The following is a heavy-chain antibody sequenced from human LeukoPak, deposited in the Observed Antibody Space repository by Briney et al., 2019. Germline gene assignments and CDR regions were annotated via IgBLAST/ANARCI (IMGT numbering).Heavy chain of an antibody. CDR1: GSTFSSYA. CDR3: VKDSGYSSGWYFDY. J-gene: IGHJ4*02. D-gene: IGHD6-19*01. Sequence: GRSLRLSCSASGSTFSSYAIHWVRQAPGKGLEYVSAISSNGGSTYYADSVKGRFNISRDNSKNTLYLQMSSLRAEDTAVYYCVKDSGYSSGWYFDYWGQGTLVTVSS. CDR2: ISSNGGST. V-gene: IGHV3-64D*06.